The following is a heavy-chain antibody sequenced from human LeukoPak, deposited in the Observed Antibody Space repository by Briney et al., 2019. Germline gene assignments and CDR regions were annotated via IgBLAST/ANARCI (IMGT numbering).Heavy chain of an antibody. V-gene: IGHV4-4*07. Sequence: TSETLSLTCTVSGGSISGYFWSWIRQPAGKGLEWIGHIYTSGSTNYNPSLKSRVTMSVDTPKNQFSLKLSSVTAADTAVYYCARDGGTYTAPLDYWGQGTLVTVSS. J-gene: IGHJ4*02. CDR3: ARDGGTYTAPLDY. D-gene: IGHD3-16*01. CDR1: GGSISGYF. CDR2: IYTSGST.